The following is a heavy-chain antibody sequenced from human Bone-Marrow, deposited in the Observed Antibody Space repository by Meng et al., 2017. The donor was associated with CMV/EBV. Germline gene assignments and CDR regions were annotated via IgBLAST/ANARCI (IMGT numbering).Heavy chain of an antibody. V-gene: IGHV3-48*04. J-gene: IGHJ6*02. Sequence: GESLKISCAASGFTFSSYSMNWVRQAPGKGLEWVSYISSSGSTIYYADSVKGRFTISRDNAKNSLYLQMNSLRAEDTAVYYCATGCLTGEVYYYGMDVWGQGTTVTVSS. CDR1: GFTFSSYS. CDR3: ATGCLTGEVYYYGMDV. CDR2: ISSSGSTI. D-gene: IGHD7-27*01.